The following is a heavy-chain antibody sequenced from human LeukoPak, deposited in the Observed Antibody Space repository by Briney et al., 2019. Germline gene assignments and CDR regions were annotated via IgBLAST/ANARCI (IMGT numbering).Heavy chain of an antibody. D-gene: IGHD1-26*01. CDR2: IIPILGIA. V-gene: IGHV1-69*04. CDR3: ATSGSYYRIDEIDY. Sequence: SVKVSCKASGGTFSSYAISWVRQAPGQGLEWMGRIIPILGIANYAQKLQGRVTITADKSTSTAYMELSSLRSEDTAVYYCATSGSYYRIDEIDYWGQGTLVTVSS. CDR1: GGTFSSYA. J-gene: IGHJ4*02.